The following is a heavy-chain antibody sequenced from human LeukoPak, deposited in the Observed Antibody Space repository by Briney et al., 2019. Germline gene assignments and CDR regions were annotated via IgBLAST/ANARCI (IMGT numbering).Heavy chain of an antibody. J-gene: IGHJ4*02. CDR2: LSGSGTGT. V-gene: IGHV3-23*01. CDR1: GFTFSSYA. Sequence: GGSLRLSCAASGFTFSSYAMSWVRQAPGKGIEWVSALSGSGTGTDYADSVKGRFTISRDNSENTLYLQMNSLRAEDTAVYYCARGGGDYWGQGTLVTVSS. D-gene: IGHD3-16*01. CDR3: ARGGGDY.